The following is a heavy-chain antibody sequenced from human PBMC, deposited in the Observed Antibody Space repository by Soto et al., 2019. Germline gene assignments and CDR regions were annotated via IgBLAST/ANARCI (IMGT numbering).Heavy chain of an antibody. Sequence: AAVKVSCKASGGTFSSYAISWVRQAPGQGLEWMGGIIPIFGTANYAQKFQGRVTITADESTSTAYMELSSLRSEDTAVYYCARVPKPRLRFLEWLLFDYWGQGTLVTVSS. CDR1: GGTFSSYA. V-gene: IGHV1-69*13. J-gene: IGHJ4*02. D-gene: IGHD3-3*01. CDR3: ARVPKPRLRFLEWLLFDY. CDR2: IIPIFGTA.